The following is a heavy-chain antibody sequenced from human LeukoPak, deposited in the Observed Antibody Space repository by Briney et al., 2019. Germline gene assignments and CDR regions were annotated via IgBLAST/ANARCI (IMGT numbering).Heavy chain of an antibody. D-gene: IGHD5-24*01. V-gene: IGHV4-30-2*01. Sequence: SSETLSLTCTVSGGSISSGGYYWSWIRQPPGKGLEWIGYIYHSGSTYYNPSLKSRVTISVDRSKNQFSLKLSSVTAADTAVYYCARDGYNAFDIWGQGTMVTVSS. CDR2: IYHSGST. J-gene: IGHJ3*02. CDR3: ARDGYNAFDI. CDR1: GGSISSGGYY.